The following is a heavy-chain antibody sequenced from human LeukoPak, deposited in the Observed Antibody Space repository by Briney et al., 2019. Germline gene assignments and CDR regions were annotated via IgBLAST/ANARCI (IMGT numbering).Heavy chain of an antibody. CDR2: IYSGGST. CDR1: GFTVSSNY. J-gene: IGHJ4*02. V-gene: IGHV3-53*01. D-gene: IGHD3-3*01. Sequence: GGSLRLSCAASGFTVSSNYMSWVRQAPGKGLEWVSVIYSGGSTYYADSVKGRFTISRDNSKSTLYLQMNSLRAEDTAVYYCARGPSLEWSYFDYWAREPWSPSPQ. CDR3: ARGPSLEWSYFDY.